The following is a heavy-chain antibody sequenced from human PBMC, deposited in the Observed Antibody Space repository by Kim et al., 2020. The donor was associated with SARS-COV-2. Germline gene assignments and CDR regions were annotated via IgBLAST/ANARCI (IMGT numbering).Heavy chain of an antibody. V-gene: IGHV4-34*01. D-gene: IGHD2-2*01. Sequence: KSRVTISVDTSKNQFSLKLSSVTAADTAVYYCARLGYCSSTSCYPYYFDYWGQGTPVTVSS. CDR3: ARLGYCSSTSCYPYYFDY. J-gene: IGHJ4*02.